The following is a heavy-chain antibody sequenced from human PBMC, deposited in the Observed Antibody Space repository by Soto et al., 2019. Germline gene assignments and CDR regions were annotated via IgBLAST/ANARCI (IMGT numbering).Heavy chain of an antibody. CDR1: GGSISSYY. J-gene: IGHJ6*02. CDR3: ARQGFGPLHGRVDV. V-gene: IGHV4-59*08. CDR2: VHHSWGS. Sequence: QVQLQESGPGLVKPSETLSLSCTVSGGSISSYYWSWFRQSPGKRMEWIGYVHHSWGSSYNPSLHSRVAISVDPSRSQFSLKVTSVTATDTPVYYCARQGFGPLHGRVDVWGQGTTVTVSS. D-gene: IGHD3-10*01.